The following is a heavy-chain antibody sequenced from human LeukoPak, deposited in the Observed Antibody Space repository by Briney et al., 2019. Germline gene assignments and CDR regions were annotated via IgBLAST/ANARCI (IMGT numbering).Heavy chain of an antibody. Sequence: GGSLRLSCAASGFTVSRNYMSWVRQAPGKGLEWVSVIYSGGSTYYADSVKGRFTISRDNSKNTLYLQMNSLRAEDTAVYYCASRARGYSYGYDYYGMDVWGQGTTVTVSS. V-gene: IGHV3-66*01. J-gene: IGHJ6*02. CDR3: ASRARGYSYGYDYYGMDV. CDR1: GFTVSRNY. CDR2: IYSGGST. D-gene: IGHD5-18*01.